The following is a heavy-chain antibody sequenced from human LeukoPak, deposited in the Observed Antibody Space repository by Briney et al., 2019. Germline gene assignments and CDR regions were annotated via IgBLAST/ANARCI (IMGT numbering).Heavy chain of an antibody. Sequence: QPGGSLRLSCAASGFTFDDYAMHWVRQAPGKGLEWVPLISGDGGSTYYADSVKGRFTISRDNSKNSLYLQMNSLRTEDTALYYCAKDDCSGGSCYSVFDYWGQGTLVTVSS. CDR3: AKDDCSGGSCYSVFDY. V-gene: IGHV3-43*02. CDR2: ISGDGGST. D-gene: IGHD2-15*01. CDR1: GFTFDDYA. J-gene: IGHJ4*02.